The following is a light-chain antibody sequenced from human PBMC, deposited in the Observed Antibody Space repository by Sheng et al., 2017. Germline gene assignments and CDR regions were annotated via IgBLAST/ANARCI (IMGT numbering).Light chain of an antibody. V-gene: IGLV3-27*01. J-gene: IGLJ3*02. CDR3: YSAADKNLWV. Sequence: YELTQPSSVSVSPGQTATITCSGHMLSRKXTRWFQQRPGQAPVLVIYQDTERPSGIPERFSGSTSGTTVTLTISGAQVEDEADYYCYSAADKNLWVFGGGTRLTVL. CDR1: MLSRKX. CDR2: QDT.